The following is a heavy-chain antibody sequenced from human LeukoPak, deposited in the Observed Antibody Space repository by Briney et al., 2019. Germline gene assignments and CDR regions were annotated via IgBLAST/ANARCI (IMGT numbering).Heavy chain of an antibody. V-gene: IGHV1-18*01. D-gene: IGHD3-22*01. J-gene: IGHJ4*02. CDR3: ARIYYDSSGYYYQPFDY. Sequence: ASVKVSCKASGYTFTSYGISWVRQAPGQGLEWMGWVSAYNGNTNYAQKLQGRVTMTTDTSTSTAYMELSSLRSEDTAVYYCARIYYDSSGYYYQPFDYWGQGTLVTVSS. CDR2: VSAYNGNT. CDR1: GYTFTSYG.